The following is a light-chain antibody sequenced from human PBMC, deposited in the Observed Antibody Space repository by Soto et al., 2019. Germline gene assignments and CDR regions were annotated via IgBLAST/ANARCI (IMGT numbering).Light chain of an antibody. CDR3: QSHDSSLSSWV. Sequence: QSVLTQPPSVSGAPGQRVTISCTGSSSNIGAGYDEHWYQQLPGTAPKLLIYGNSNRPSGVPDRFSGSKSGTSASLAITGLQAEDEADYYCQSHDSSLSSWVFGGGTKLTVL. J-gene: IGLJ3*02. V-gene: IGLV1-40*01. CDR1: SSNIGAGYD. CDR2: GNS.